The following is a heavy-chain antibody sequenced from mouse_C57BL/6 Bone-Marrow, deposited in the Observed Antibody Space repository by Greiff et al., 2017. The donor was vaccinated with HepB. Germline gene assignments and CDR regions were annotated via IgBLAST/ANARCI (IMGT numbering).Heavy chain of an antibody. CDR3: ARGRDYDGPWFAY. CDR1: DSEVFPIAY. D-gene: IGHD2-4*01. J-gene: IGHJ3*01. V-gene: IGHV15-2*01. Sequence: QVQLQQSGSELRSPGSSVKLSCKDFDSEVFPIAYMSWVRQKPGHGFEWIGGILPSIGRTIYGEKFEDKATLDADTLSNTAYLELNSLTSEDSAIYYCARGRDYDGPWFAYWGQGTLVTVSA. CDR2: ILPSIGRT.